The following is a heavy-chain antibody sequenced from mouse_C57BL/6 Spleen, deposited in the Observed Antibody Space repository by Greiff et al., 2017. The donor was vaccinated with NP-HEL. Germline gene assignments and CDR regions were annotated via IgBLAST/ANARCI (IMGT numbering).Heavy chain of an antibody. CDR1: GYTFTGYW. CDR3: ARIGWDVRAWFAY. Sequence: QVQLQQSGAELMKPGASVKLSCKATGYTFTGYWIEWVKQRPGHGLEWIGEILPGSGSTNHNEKFKGKATFTADTSSNTAYMQLSSLTTEDSAIYYCARIGWDVRAWFAYWGQGTLVTVSA. J-gene: IGHJ3*01. CDR2: ILPGSGST. D-gene: IGHD4-1*01. V-gene: IGHV1-9*01.